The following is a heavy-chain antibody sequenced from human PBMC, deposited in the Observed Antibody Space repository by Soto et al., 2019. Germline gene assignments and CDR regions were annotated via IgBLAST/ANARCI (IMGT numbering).Heavy chain of an antibody. Sequence: QVQLVQSGAEVKKPGASVKVSCKASGYTFTSYGISWVRQAPGQGLEWMGWISAYNGNTNYAQKFQGRVTITADESTSTAYMELSSLRSEDTAVYYCARSVVPAAPWVSYYYYGMDVWGQGTTVTVSS. CDR1: GYTFTSYG. D-gene: IGHD2-2*01. J-gene: IGHJ6*02. CDR3: ARSVVPAAPWVSYYYYGMDV. CDR2: ISAYNGNT. V-gene: IGHV1-18*01.